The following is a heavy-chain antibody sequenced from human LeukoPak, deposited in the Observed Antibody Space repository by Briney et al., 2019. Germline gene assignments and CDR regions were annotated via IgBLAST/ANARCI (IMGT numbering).Heavy chain of an antibody. CDR2: IYPGDSDT. V-gene: IGHV5-51*01. J-gene: IGHJ6*04. CDR3: GRLYYGVGKNNYYYYGMDV. D-gene: IGHD4-17*01. CDR1: GYSFTSYW. Sequence: GESLQISCKGSGYSFTSYWIGWVRQMPGKGLEWMGIIYPGDSDTRYSPSFQGQVTISADKSISTAYLQWSSLKASDTAMYYCGRLYYGVGKNNYYYYGMDVWGKGTTVTVSS.